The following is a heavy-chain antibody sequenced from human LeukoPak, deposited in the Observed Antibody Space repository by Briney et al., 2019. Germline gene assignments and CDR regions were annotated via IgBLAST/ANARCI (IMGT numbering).Heavy chain of an antibody. D-gene: IGHD4-17*01. J-gene: IGHJ6*02. V-gene: IGHV4-59*01. CDR3: AREAPQTTVPEGMDV. Sequence: SETLSLTCTVSGGSISRYYWNWIRQSPGKGLEWIGYIYRSGTTNYNPSLKSRLTISVDTSKNQFSLKLSSVTAADTAVYYCAREAPQTTVPEGMDVWGQGTTVTVSS. CDR2: IYRSGTT. CDR1: GGSISRYY.